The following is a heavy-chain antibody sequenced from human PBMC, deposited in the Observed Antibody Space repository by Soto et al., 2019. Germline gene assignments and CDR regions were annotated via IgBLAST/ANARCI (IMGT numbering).Heavy chain of an antibody. V-gene: IGHV3-7*03. D-gene: IGHD3-10*01. CDR3: SRENWFQDY. CDR2: IKNDGSEQ. Sequence: GSLRLSCAASGFTFSTYYMTWVRQAPGKGLEWVASIKNDGSEQYYVDSVKGRFTISRDNAKNSLYLQMDSLRAGDTALYYCSRENWFQDYWGQGTRVTVSS. CDR1: GFTFSTYY. J-gene: IGHJ4*02.